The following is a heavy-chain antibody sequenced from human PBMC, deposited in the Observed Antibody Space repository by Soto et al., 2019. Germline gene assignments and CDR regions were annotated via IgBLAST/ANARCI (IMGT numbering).Heavy chain of an antibody. CDR2: ISGSGGST. Sequence: GGSLRLSCAASGFTFSSYAMSWVRQAPGKGLEWVSAISGSGGSTYYADSVKGRFTISRYNSKNTLYLQMNSLRAEDTAVYYCATSSRLPYYFDYWGQGTLVTVSS. CDR3: ATSSRLPYYFDY. CDR1: GFTFSSYA. V-gene: IGHV3-23*01. J-gene: IGHJ4*02. D-gene: IGHD6-13*01.